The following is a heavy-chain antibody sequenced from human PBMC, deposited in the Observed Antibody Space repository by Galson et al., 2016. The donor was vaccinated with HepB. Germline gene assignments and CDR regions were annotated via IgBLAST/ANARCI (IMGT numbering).Heavy chain of an antibody. CDR1: GYTFSNSA. Sequence: SVKVSCKASGYTFSNSAVSWVRQAPGQGLEWVGWIGVFNGNTYYAQKLQGRVTMTTDTSTSTAYMELRSLRSDDTAVYYCARGDGGTFFWVDYWGQGTLVTVSS. CDR3: ARGDGGTFFWVDY. CDR2: IGVFNGNT. D-gene: IGHD1-26*01. V-gene: IGHV1-18*01. J-gene: IGHJ4*02.